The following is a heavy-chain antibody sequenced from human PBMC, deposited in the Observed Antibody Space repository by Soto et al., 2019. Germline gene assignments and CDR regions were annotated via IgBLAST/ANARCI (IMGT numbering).Heavy chain of an antibody. CDR3: AKPPYYDILTGYSQYFDY. Sequence: GGSLRLSCAASGFTFSSYAMSWFRQAPGKGLEWVSAISGSGGSTYYADSVKGRFTISRDNSKNTLYLQMNSLRAEDTAVYYCAKPPYYDILTGYSQYFDYWGQGTLVTVSS. D-gene: IGHD3-9*01. CDR2: ISGSGGST. V-gene: IGHV3-23*01. J-gene: IGHJ4*02. CDR1: GFTFSSYA.